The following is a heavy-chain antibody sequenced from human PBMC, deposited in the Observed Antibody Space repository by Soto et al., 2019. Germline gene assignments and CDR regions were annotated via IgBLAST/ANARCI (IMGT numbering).Heavy chain of an antibody. CDR2: ISWDSTSI. CDR3: EKDTDFCSGYDV. D-gene: IGHD3-3*01. Sequence: EVQLVESGGGLVQPGRSLRLSCAASGFTFDDCAMHWVRQAPGKGLEWVSGISWDSTSIVYADSVKGRFTSSRVNAKNSLYLQMNSLRAEDTAFYYCEKDTDFCSGYDVWGKGTTVTVSS. J-gene: IGHJ6*03. CDR1: GFTFDDCA. V-gene: IGHV3-9*01.